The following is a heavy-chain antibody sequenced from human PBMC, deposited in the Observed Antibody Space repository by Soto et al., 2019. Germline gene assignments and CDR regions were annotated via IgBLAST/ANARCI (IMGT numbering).Heavy chain of an antibody. CDR2: MNPNSGNT. V-gene: IGHV1-8*01. D-gene: IGHD2-2*01. J-gene: IGHJ5*02. CDR3: ARATGFQYCSGTSCYAVPFDP. Sequence: ASVKVSCKASGYTFTSYDINWVRQATGQGLEWMGWMNPNSGNTGYAQKLQGRVTMTTDTSTSTAYMELRRLRSDDTAVYYCARATGFQYCSGTSCYAVPFDPWGKGPLVTASS. CDR1: GYTFTSYD.